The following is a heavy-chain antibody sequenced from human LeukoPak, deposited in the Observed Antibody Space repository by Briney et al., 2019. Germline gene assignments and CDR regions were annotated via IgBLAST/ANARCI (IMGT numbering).Heavy chain of an antibody. CDR1: GYTFTSYG. Sequence: GASVKLSCKASGYTFTSYGISWVRQAPGQGLEWMGWISAYNGNTNYAQKLQGRVTMTTDTSTSTAYMELRSLRSDDTAVYYCARTPHYDFWSGYSMGFDYWGQGTLVTVSS. V-gene: IGHV1-18*01. J-gene: IGHJ4*01. D-gene: IGHD3-3*01. CDR2: ISAYNGNT. CDR3: ARTPHYDFWSGYSMGFDY.